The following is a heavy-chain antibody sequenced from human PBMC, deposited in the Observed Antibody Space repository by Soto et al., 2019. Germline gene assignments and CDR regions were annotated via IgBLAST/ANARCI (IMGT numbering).Heavy chain of an antibody. CDR2: IYYSGST. CDR1: GGSIRSSTYY. D-gene: IGHD4-4*01. CDR3: ARTRTVAYYYGMDV. V-gene: IGHV4-39*01. J-gene: IGHJ6*02. Sequence: SETLSLTCTVSGGSIRSSTYYWGWIRQPPGKGLEWIGSIYYSGSTHYNPSLKSIITMSVETSTNQFSLKLNSVTVADTAVYFCARTRTVAYYYGMDVWGQGTTVT.